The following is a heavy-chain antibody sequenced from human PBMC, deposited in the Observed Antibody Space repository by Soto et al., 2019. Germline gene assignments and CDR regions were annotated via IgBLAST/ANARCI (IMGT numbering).Heavy chain of an antibody. Sequence: EVQLLESGGGFVQPGGSLRLSCAASGFTFSSYAMSWVRQAPGKGLEWVSVISGSGGRTYYADSVKGRFTISRDNSKNTLYLQMNSLRAEDTAVYYCARGDYDFWSGYFPYWGQGTLVTVSS. D-gene: IGHD3-3*01. CDR2: ISGSGGRT. J-gene: IGHJ4*02. CDR1: GFTFSSYA. V-gene: IGHV3-23*01. CDR3: ARGDYDFWSGYFPY.